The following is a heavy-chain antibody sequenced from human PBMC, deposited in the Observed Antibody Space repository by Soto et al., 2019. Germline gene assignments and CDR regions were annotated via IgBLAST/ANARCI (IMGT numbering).Heavy chain of an antibody. CDR1: GFTFSSYW. CDR3: ARDAGYSSGPSIDY. D-gene: IGHD6-19*01. J-gene: IGHJ4*02. CDR2: IKQDGSEK. V-gene: IGHV3-7*01. Sequence: SGGSLRLSCAASGFTFSSYWMSWVRQAPGKGLEWVANIKQDGSEKYYVDSVKGRFTISRDNAKNSLYLQMNSLRAEDTAVYYCARDAGYSSGPSIDYWGQGTLVTVSS.